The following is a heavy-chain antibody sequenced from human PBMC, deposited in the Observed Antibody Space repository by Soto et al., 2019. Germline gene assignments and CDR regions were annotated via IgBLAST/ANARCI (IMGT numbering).Heavy chain of an antibody. CDR1: GFTFRSYA. V-gene: IGHV3-23*01. J-gene: IGHJ3*02. CDR2: ITASADTT. CDR3: ARVRPLRDRTRTSCLGAFDI. D-gene: IGHD2-2*01. Sequence: EEQLLESGGGLVRPGGSLRLSCAASGFTFRSYAMSWVRQAPGKGLEWVSAITASADTTYYADSVKGRFTISRDNSKNTMYVRMNSLRGEDTAVYYCARVRPLRDRTRTSCLGAFDIWGQGTMVTVS.